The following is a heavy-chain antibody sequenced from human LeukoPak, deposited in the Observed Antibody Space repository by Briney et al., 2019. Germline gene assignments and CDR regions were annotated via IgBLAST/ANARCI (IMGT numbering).Heavy chain of an antibody. Sequence: ASVKVSCKASGYTFTSYDINWVRQATGQGLEWMGWMNPNSGNTGYAQKFQGRVTMTTDTSTSTAYMELRSLRSDDTAVYYCARDVATMIVVVTDAFDIWGQGTMVTVSS. D-gene: IGHD3-22*01. J-gene: IGHJ3*02. CDR2: MNPNSGNT. CDR1: GYTFTSYD. CDR3: ARDVATMIVVVTDAFDI. V-gene: IGHV1-8*01.